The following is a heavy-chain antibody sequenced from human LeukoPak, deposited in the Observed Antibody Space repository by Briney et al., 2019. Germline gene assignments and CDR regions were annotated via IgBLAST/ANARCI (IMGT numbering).Heavy chain of an antibody. Sequence: PGGSLRLSCAASGFTFSSYSMNWVRQAPGKGLEWVSYISSSSSTIYYADSVKGRFTISRDNAKNSLYLQMNSLRAEDTAVYYCARDIPGIAARPDAFDIWGQGTMVTVSS. CDR3: ARDIPGIAARPDAFDI. CDR1: GFTFSSYS. CDR2: ISSSSSTI. D-gene: IGHD6-6*01. J-gene: IGHJ3*02. V-gene: IGHV3-48*04.